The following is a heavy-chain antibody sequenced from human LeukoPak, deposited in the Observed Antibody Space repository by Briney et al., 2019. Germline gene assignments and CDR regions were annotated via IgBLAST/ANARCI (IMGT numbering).Heavy chain of an antibody. V-gene: IGHV4-4*07. CDR2: IYTSGST. D-gene: IGHD3-22*01. Sequence: SETLSLTCTVSGDSISSFYWSWIRQPAGKGLEWIGRIYTSGSTNYNPSLKSRVTISVDTSKNQFSLKLSSVTAADTAVYYCARDRYYYDSSGTRRFDPWGQGTLVTVSS. CDR3: ARDRYYYDSSGTRRFDP. J-gene: IGHJ5*02. CDR1: GDSISSFY.